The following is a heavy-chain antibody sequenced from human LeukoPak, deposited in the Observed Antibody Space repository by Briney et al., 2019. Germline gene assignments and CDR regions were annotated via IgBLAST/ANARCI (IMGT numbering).Heavy chain of an antibody. CDR3: AKDVGYCSGGTCYSGRNWFDP. J-gene: IGHJ5*02. Sequence: GGSLRLSCAASGFTFSSYAMSWVRQAPGKGLEWVSAISGSGRSTFYADSVKGRFTISRDNSKSTLYLQMNSLRAEDTDVYYCAKDVGYCSGGTCYSGRNWFDPWGQGTLVTVSS. V-gene: IGHV3-23*01. D-gene: IGHD2-15*01. CDR1: GFTFSSYA. CDR2: ISGSGRST.